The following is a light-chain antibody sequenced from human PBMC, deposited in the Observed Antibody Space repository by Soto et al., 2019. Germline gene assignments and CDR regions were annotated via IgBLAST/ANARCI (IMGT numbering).Light chain of an antibody. CDR1: TSVVGSYNL. CDR3: CSYAGSSTYV. CDR2: EGS. V-gene: IGLV2-23*01. Sequence: QSVLTQPASVSGSPGQPITISGTGTTSVVGSYNLVSWYQQHPGKAPKLMIYEGSKRPSGVSNRFSGSKSGNTASLTISGLQAEDDADYYCCSYAGSSTYVFGTGTKVTVL. J-gene: IGLJ1*01.